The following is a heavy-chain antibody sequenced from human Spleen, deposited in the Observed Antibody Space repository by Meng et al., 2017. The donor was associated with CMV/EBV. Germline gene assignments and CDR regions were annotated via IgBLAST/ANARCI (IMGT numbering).Heavy chain of an antibody. CDR2: IRSDGSDE. V-gene: IGHV3-30*02. CDR1: GFTFSLYG. CDR3: AKYKDRWELLNS. D-gene: IGHD1-26*01. J-gene: IGHJ4*02. Sequence: GGSLRLSCATSGFTFSLYGMHWVRQAPGQGLEWVSFIRSDGSDEYYVDSVKGRFTISRDESKKTVFLEMNSLKADDTAVYYCAKYKDRWELLNSWGQGTLVTVSS.